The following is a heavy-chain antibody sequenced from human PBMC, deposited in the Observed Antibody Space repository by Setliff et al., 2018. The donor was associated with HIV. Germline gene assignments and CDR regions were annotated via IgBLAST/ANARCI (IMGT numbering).Heavy chain of an antibody. D-gene: IGHD4-17*01. CDR2: IFYSGST. CDR3: ATEEGTTVHRIGF. CDR1: GGSITSGGYY. Sequence: SETLSLTCTVSGGSITSGGYYWSWIRQHPGKGLEWIGYIFYSGSTYYNPSLKSRVTISVDTSKNQLSLKMTSVTAADTAVYYCATEEGTTVHRIGFWGQGTLVTVSS. V-gene: IGHV4-31*03. J-gene: IGHJ4*02.